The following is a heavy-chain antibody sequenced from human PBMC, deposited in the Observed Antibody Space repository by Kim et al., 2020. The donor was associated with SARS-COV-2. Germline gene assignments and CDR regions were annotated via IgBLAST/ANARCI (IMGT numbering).Heavy chain of an antibody. D-gene: IGHD6-13*01. CDR1: GFTFSGSA. Sequence: GGSLRLSCAASGFTFSGSAMHWVRQASGKGLEWVGRIRSKANSYATAYAASVKGRFTISRDDSKSTAYLQMNSLKTEDTAVYYCTRLQYSSSWEEIDYWGQGTLVTVSS. CDR3: TRLQYSSSWEEIDY. CDR2: IRSKANSYAT. J-gene: IGHJ4*02. V-gene: IGHV3-73*01.